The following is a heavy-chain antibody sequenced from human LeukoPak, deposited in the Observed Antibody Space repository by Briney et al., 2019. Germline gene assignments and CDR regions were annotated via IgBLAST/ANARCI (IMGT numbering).Heavy chain of an antibody. CDR2: IYPGDSDT. Sequence: RGESLKISCKGSGYSFTNDWIGWVRQLPGKGLEWMGIIYPGDSDTRYSPSFQGQVTISADKSISTAYLQWSSLKASDTAMYYCARHFDDYGFDYWGQGTLVTVSS. CDR1: GYSFTNDW. CDR3: ARHFDDYGFDY. J-gene: IGHJ4*02. V-gene: IGHV5-51*01. D-gene: IGHD4-17*01.